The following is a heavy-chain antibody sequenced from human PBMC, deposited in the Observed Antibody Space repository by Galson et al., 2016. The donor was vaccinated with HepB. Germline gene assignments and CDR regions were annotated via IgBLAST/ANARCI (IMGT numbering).Heavy chain of an antibody. CDR1: GFTFDDYA. V-gene: IGHV3-9*01. Sequence: SLRLSCAASGFTFDDYAMHWVRQAPGKGLEWVSGISWNSGSIGYADSVKGRFTISRDNAKNSLYLQMNSLRAEDTALYYCAKALWFDILYGMDVWGQGTTVTVSS. CDR2: ISWNSGSI. CDR3: AKALWFDILYGMDV. D-gene: IGHD3-10*01. J-gene: IGHJ6*02.